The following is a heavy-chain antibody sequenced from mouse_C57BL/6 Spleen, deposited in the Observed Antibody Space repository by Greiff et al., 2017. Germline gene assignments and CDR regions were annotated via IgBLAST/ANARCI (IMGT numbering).Heavy chain of an antibody. D-gene: IGHD1-1*01. CDR1: GYTFTDYN. V-gene: IGHV1-18*01. CDR3: ARGAYYGSSYGYFDV. J-gene: IGHJ1*03. Sequence: EVKLMESGPELVKPGASVKIPCKASGYTFTDYNMDWVKQSHGKSLEWIGDINPNNGGTIYNQKFKGKATLTVDKSSSTAYMELRSLTSEDTAVYYCARGAYYGSSYGYFDVWGTGTTVTVSS. CDR2: INPNNGGT.